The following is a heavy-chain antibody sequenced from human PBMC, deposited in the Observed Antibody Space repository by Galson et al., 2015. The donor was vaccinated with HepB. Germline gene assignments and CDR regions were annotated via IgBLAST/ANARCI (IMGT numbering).Heavy chain of an antibody. V-gene: IGHV3-23*01. CDR1: GFTFSSYA. CDR2: ISGSGDST. D-gene: IGHD6-19*01. Sequence: SLRLSYAASGFTFSSYAMSWVRQAPGKGLEWVSAISGSGDSTYYADSVKGRFTISRDNSKNTLYLQMNSLRAEDTAVYYCAKDSALYSSGWPYGGLDYWGQGTLVTVSS. J-gene: IGHJ4*02. CDR3: AKDSALYSSGWPYGGLDY.